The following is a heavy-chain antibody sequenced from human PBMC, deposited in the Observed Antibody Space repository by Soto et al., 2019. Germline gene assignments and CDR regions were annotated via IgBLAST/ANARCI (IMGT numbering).Heavy chain of an antibody. D-gene: IGHD3-9*01. V-gene: IGHV1-3*01. J-gene: IGHJ5*02. CDR3: AREMEYYDILTGYDNWFDP. Sequence: ASVKVSCKASGYTFTSYAMHWVRQAPGQRLEWMGWINAGNGNTKYSQKFQGRVTITRDTSASTAYMELSSLRSEDTAVYYCAREMEYYDILTGYDNWFDPWGQGTLVTVSS. CDR1: GYTFTSYA. CDR2: INAGNGNT.